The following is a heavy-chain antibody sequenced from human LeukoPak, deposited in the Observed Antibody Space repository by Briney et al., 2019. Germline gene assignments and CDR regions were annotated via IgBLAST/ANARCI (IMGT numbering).Heavy chain of an antibody. J-gene: IGHJ6*02. D-gene: IGHD1-1*01. Sequence: GGSLRLSCAASGFTFSSYAMSWVRQAPGKGLEWVSAISGSGGSTYYADSVKGRFTISRDNSKNTLYLQMNSLRAEDTAVYYCAKGLELYYYYGMDVWGQGTTVTVSS. CDR3: AKGLELYYYYGMDV. CDR1: GFTFSSYA. CDR2: ISGSGGST. V-gene: IGHV3-23*01.